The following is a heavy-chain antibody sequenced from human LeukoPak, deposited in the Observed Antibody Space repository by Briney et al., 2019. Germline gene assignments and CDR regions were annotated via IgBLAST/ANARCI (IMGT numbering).Heavy chain of an antibody. Sequence: GGSLRLSFAASGFTFSSYGMHWVRQAPGKGLEWVAFIRYDGSNKYYADSVKGRFTISRDNSKNTLYLQMNGLRAEDTAMYYCAKVSLNMVNDAFDIWGQGTMVSVSS. CDR2: IRYDGSNK. D-gene: IGHD4/OR15-4a*01. J-gene: IGHJ3*02. V-gene: IGHV3-30*02. CDR3: AKVSLNMVNDAFDI. CDR1: GFTFSSYG.